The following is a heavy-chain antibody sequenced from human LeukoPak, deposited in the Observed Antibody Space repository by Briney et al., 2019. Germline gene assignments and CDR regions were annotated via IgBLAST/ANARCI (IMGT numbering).Heavy chain of an antibody. CDR2: IIDSGGST. Sequence: GGSLRLSCAASGFTFSSYAMSWVRQAPGKGLEWVSSIIDSGGSTYYADSVKGRFTISRDNSKNTLYLQMNSLRAEDTAVYYCAKEGLEGRPFDYWGQGTLVTVSS. CDR3: AKEGLEGRPFDY. J-gene: IGHJ4*02. V-gene: IGHV3-23*01. CDR1: GFTFSSYA.